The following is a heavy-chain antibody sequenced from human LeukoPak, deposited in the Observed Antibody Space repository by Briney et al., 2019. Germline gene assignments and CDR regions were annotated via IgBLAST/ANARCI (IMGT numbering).Heavy chain of an antibody. J-gene: IGHJ6*03. CDR1: GGSITNNL. CDR3: ARDRVSSSSPYYYMDV. V-gene: IGHV4-59*13. D-gene: IGHD6-6*01. Sequence: SETLSLTCTVSGGSITNNLWSWIRQPPGKGLEWIGYIYSRGGTNYNPSLKSRVTISIDTSRNQFSLHLNSVTAADTAMYFCARDRVSSSSPYYYMDVWGKGTTVTVSS. CDR2: IYSRGGT.